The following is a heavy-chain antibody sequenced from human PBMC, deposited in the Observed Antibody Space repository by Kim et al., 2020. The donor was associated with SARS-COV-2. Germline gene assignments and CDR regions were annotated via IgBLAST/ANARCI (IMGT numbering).Heavy chain of an antibody. D-gene: IGHD2-2*01. J-gene: IGHJ5*02. Sequence: TPSLKRRVTISVATSKNQCSLKLSSATAAGTAVYYCARAFVPAAILWFDPWGQGTLVTVSS. CDR3: ARAFVPAAILWFDP. V-gene: IGHV4-34*13.